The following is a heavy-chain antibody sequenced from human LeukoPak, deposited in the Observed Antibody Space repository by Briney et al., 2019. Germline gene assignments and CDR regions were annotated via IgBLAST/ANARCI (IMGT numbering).Heavy chain of an antibody. CDR3: ARGTAVSYADY. CDR2: INPNSGGT. CDR1: GGTFSSYA. Sequence: ASVKVSCKASGGTFSSYAISWVRQAPGQGLEWMGWINPNSGGTNYAQKFQGRVTMTRDTSISTAYMELSRLRSDDTAVYYCARGTAVSYADYWGQGTLVTVSS. V-gene: IGHV1-2*02. D-gene: IGHD5-18*01. J-gene: IGHJ4*02.